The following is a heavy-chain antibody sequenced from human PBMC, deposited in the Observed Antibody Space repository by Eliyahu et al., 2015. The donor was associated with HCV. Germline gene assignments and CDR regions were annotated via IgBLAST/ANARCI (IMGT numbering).Heavy chain of an antibody. CDR3: AKDGRTYPY. J-gene: IGHJ4*02. V-gene: IGHV3-7*04. CDR2: IREDGGQK. Sequence: EVQLVESGGGLVQPGGSLXLSCSASGFTFSXSWMXWVXQAPGKGXEWXANIREDGGQKNYVDPVKGRFTISRDNAEMSLYLQMDSLRAEDTAVYYCAKDGRTYPYWGQGTLVTVSS. D-gene: IGHD1-26*01. CDR1: GFTFSXSW.